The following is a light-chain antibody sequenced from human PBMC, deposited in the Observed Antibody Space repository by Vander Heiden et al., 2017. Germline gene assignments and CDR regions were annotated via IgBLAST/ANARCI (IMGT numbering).Light chain of an antibody. CDR2: AAS. V-gene: IGKV1-27*01. CDR1: QGISNY. J-gene: IGKJ4*01. Sequence: DIQINQFPSSLSASVGDRVTITCRASQGISNYLAWYQQRPGKVPKLLIYAASTLQSGVPSRFSGSGSGTDFTLTISSLQPEDVASYYCQKYNSAPLTFGGGTKVEIK. CDR3: QKYNSAPLT.